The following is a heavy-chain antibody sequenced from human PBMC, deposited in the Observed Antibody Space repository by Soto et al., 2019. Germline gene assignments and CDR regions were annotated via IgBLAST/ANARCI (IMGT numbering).Heavy chain of an antibody. D-gene: IGHD2-8*01. CDR2: ISASDGGA. J-gene: IGHJ4*02. CDR1: GFTFSSYG. V-gene: IGHV3-23*01. CDR3: AKERDNGADRYYFDD. Sequence: EVQLLESGGSLVQPGGSLRLSCAASGFTFSSYGMSWVRQAPEKGLEWVSGISASDGGAYYADSVKGRFTISRDNSENTLYLQMNSLRAEDTAVYFCAKERDNGADRYYFDDWGQGTLVTVSS.